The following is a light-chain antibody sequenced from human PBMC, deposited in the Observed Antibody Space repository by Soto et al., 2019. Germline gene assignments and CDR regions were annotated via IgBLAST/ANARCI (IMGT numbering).Light chain of an antibody. CDR1: QSISNW. Sequence: DIQMTQSPSTLSASVGDRVTITCRASQSISNWLAWYQQRPGKAPKLLIYDASTLESWVPSRFSGSGSGTEFTLTISGLRPDDFATYYCQPYNPYSYTFGQGTKLEIK. V-gene: IGKV1-5*01. CDR3: QPYNPYSYT. J-gene: IGKJ2*01. CDR2: DAS.